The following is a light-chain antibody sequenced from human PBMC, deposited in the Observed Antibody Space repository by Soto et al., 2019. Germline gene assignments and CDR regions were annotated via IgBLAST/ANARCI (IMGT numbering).Light chain of an antibody. CDR1: QSIRDT. Sequence: EIVLTQSPATLSLSPGESVTLSCRASQSIRDTLTWYQHKPGQAPRLLIYDTSNRATDIPARFSGSSSGTDFTLTISSLHSEDFGVYYCQPRHNWPLTFGQGTRVESK. CDR2: DTS. V-gene: IGKV3-11*01. J-gene: IGKJ5*01. CDR3: QPRHNWPLT.